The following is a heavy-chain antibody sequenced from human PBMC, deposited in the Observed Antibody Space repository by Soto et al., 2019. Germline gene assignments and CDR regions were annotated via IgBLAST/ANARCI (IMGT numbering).Heavy chain of an antibody. V-gene: IGHV5-51*01. CDR1: GYSFTSYW. CDR2: IYPGDSDT. D-gene: IGHD4-17*01. Sequence: GESLKISCKGSGYSFTSYWIGWVRQMPGKGLEWMGIIYPGDSDTRYSPSFQGQVTISADKSISTAYLQWSSLKASDTAMYYCARRNPIHGDYDAFAIWGQGTMVTVSS. J-gene: IGHJ3*02. CDR3: ARRNPIHGDYDAFAI.